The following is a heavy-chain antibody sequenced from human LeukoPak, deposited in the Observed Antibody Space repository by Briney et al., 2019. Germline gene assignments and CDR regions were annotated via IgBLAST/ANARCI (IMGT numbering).Heavy chain of an antibody. V-gene: IGHV3-33*06. CDR1: GFTFSSYG. CDR3: AKVAVAGTISLFDY. J-gene: IGHJ4*02. Sequence: GRSLRLSCAASGFTFSSYGMHWVRQAPGKGLEWVAVIWYDGSNKYYADSVKGRFTISRDNSKNTLYLQMNSLRAEDTAVYYCAKVAVAGTISLFDYWGQGTLVTVSS. D-gene: IGHD6-19*01. CDR2: IWYDGSNK.